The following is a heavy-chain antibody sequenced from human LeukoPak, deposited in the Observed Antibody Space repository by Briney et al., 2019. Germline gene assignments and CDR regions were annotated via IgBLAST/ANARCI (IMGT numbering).Heavy chain of an antibody. CDR3: ARDLDY. Sequence: GGSLRLSCAASGFTFSYYWMSWVRQPPGKGLEWLANIKPDGSDKYYADSVKGRFTISRDNAKNSLSLQMNSLRAEDTAVYYCARDLDYWGQGTLVTVSS. J-gene: IGHJ4*02. CDR2: IKPDGSDK. CDR1: GFTFSYYW. V-gene: IGHV3-7*05.